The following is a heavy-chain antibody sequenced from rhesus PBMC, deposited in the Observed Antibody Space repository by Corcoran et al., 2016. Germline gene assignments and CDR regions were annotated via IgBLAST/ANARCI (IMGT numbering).Heavy chain of an antibody. J-gene: IGHJ4*01. CDR3: ARGGGMNPFDY. Sequence: QVQLQESGPGLVKPSETLSLTCAVSGGSISSGYYYWSWIRQPPGKGLEWIGYITYSGSTSYNPSLNSRVTISRDTSKNQFSLKLSSVTAADTAVYYCARGGGMNPFDYWGQGVLVTVSS. D-gene: IGHD6-13*01. CDR1: GGSISSGYYY. CDR2: ITYSGST. V-gene: IGHV4-122*02.